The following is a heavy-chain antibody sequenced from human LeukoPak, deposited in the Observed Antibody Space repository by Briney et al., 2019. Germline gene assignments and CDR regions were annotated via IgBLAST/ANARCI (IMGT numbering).Heavy chain of an antibody. J-gene: IGHJ3*02. D-gene: IGHD3-9*01. CDR1: GDSISSRDYY. CDR3: ARGFDGHNGFDI. CDR2: IYYSGST. V-gene: IGHV4-30-4*08. Sequence: SETLALTCSVSGDSISSRDYYWSWIRQPPGKGLEWIGYIYYSGSTSYNPSLKSRVTISVDTSKNQFSLRLSSVTAADTAVYYCARGFDGHNGFDIWGQGTMVTVSS.